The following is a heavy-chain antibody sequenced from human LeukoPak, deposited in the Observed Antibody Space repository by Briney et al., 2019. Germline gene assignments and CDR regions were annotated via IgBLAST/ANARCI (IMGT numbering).Heavy chain of an antibody. CDR3: ARVAEAAAFDS. V-gene: IGHV3-7*01. Sequence: GGSLRLSCAASGFSFSSYRMNWVRQAPGKGLEWVANIKQDGSEKYYVDSVKGRFTISRDNAKNSLYLQMNSLKPEDTAVYYCARVAEAAAFDSWGQGTLVTVSS. D-gene: IGHD6-13*01. CDR2: IKQDGSEK. J-gene: IGHJ4*02. CDR1: GFSFSSYR.